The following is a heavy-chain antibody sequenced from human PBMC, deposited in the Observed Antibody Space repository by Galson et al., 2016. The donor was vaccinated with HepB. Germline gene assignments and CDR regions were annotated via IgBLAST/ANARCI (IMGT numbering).Heavy chain of an antibody. Sequence: SVKVSCKASGYPFTTYNINWVRQAPGPRLEWMGWISPYNGNTKYSAKVRGRVTMTTDTSTGTGYMELRSLTSEGTAVYYCATYKVSLGDYNAFDFWGQGTLVTVSA. CDR3: ATYKVSLGDYNAFDF. J-gene: IGHJ4*02. CDR2: ISPYNGNT. CDR1: GYPFTTYN. D-gene: IGHD3-10*01. V-gene: IGHV1-18*01.